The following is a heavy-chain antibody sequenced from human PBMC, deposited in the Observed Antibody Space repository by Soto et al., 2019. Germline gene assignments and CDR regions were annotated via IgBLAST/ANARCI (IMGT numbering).Heavy chain of an antibody. D-gene: IGHD3-3*01. CDR2: IYSGGST. Sequence: PGGSLRLSCAASGFTVSSNYMSWVRQAPWKGLEWVSVIYSGGSTYYADSVKGRFTISRDNSKNTLYLQMNSLRAEDTAVYYCARGTYYDFWSGYASYYYYYYGMDVWGQGTTVTVS. CDR1: GFTVSSNY. CDR3: ARGTYYDFWSGYASYYYYYYGMDV. V-gene: IGHV3-53*01. J-gene: IGHJ6*02.